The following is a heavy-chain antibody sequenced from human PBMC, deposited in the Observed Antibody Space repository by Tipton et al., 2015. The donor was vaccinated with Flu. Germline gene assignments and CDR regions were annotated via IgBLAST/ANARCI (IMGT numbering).Heavy chain of an antibody. CDR3: ASGRAGYYFDY. V-gene: IGHV4-39*07. D-gene: IGHD3-10*01. J-gene: IGHJ4*02. Sequence: TLSLTCTVSGGSISSSSYYRGWIRQPPGKGLEWIGSIYYSGSTYYNPSLKSRVTISVDTSKNQFSLKLSSVTAADTAVYYCASGRAGYYFDYWGQGTLVTVSS. CDR1: GGSISSSSYY. CDR2: IYYSGST.